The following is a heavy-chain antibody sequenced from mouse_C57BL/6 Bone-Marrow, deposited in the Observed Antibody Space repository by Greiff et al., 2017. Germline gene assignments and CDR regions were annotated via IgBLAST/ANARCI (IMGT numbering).Heavy chain of an antibody. D-gene: IGHD3-2*02. CDR3: ARGRAAQATAMDY. CDR1: GYAFTNYL. CDR2: INPGSGGT. V-gene: IGHV1-54*01. J-gene: IGHJ4*01. Sequence: QVQLKESGAELVRPGTSVKVSCKASGYAFTNYLIEWVKQRPGQGLEWIGVINPGSGGTNYNEKFKGKATLTADKSSSTAYMQLSSLTSEDSAVYFCARGRAAQATAMDYWGQGTSVTVSS.